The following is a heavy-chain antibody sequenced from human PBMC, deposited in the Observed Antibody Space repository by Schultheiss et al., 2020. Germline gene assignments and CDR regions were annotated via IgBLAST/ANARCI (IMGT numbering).Heavy chain of an antibody. D-gene: IGHD3-22*01. CDR3: AKDYYDTQSGWFDP. CDR2: INHSGST. V-gene: IGHV4-34*01. J-gene: IGHJ5*02. Sequence: SETLSLTCTVSGGSISSYYWSWIRQPPGKGLEWIGEINHSGSTNYNPSLKSRVTISVDTSKNQFSLKLSSVTAADTAVYYCAKDYYDTQSGWFDPWGQGTLVTVSS. CDR1: GGSISSYY.